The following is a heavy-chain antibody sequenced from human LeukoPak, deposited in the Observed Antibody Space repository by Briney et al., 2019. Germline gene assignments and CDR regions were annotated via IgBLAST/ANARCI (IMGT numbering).Heavy chain of an antibody. Sequence: SETLSLTCTVSGGSISNYYWSWIRQPPGKGLEWIGEINHSGSTNYNPSLKSRVTISVDTSKNQFSLKLSSVTAADTAVYYCASMDYYDSSGQKTFDYWGQGTLVTVSS. CDR1: GGSISNYY. CDR2: INHSGST. J-gene: IGHJ4*02. D-gene: IGHD3-22*01. V-gene: IGHV4-34*01. CDR3: ASMDYYDSSGQKTFDY.